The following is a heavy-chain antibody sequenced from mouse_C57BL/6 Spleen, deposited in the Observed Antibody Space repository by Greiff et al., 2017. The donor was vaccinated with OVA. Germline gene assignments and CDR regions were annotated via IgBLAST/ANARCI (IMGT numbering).Heavy chain of an antibody. J-gene: IGHJ4*01. CDR3: ANHYYGSRYAMDY. D-gene: IGHD1-1*01. CDR2: IWSGGST. V-gene: IGHV2-2*01. Sequence: QVQLKESGPGLVQPSQSLSITCTVSGFSLTSYGVHWVRQSPGKGLEWLGVIWSGGSTDYNAAFISRLSISKDNSKSQVFFKMNSLQADDTAIYYCANHYYGSRYAMDYWGQGTSVTVSS. CDR1: GFSLTSYG.